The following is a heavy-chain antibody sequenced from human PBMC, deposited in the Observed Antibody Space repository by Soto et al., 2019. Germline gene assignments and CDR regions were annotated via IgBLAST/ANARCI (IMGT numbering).Heavy chain of an antibody. D-gene: IGHD7-27*01. CDR2: IYYSGST. CDR3: ARAGYYYCGMDV. J-gene: IGHJ6*02. V-gene: IGHV4-30-4*01. CDR1: GGSISSGDYY. Sequence: SETLSLTCTVSGGSISSGDYYWSWIRQPPGKGLEWIGYIYYSGSTYYNPSLKSRVTISVDTSKNQFSLKLSSVTAADTAVYYCARAGYYYCGMDVWGQGTTVTVSS.